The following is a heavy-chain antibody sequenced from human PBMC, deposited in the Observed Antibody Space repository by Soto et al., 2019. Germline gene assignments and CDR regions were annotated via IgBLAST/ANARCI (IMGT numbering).Heavy chain of an antibody. D-gene: IGHD2-15*01. CDR2: RYYSEST. CDR1: GGSITTGGYY. CDR3: ARTKCSGGSCYSWSLDY. Sequence: SETLSLTCTVSGGSITTGGYYWSWIRQLPGKGLEWIGHRYYSESTYYNPSLKSRVSVSLDTSKNQFSLKLSFVTAADTAMYYCARTKCSGGSCYSWSLDYWGQGTPVTVSS. V-gene: IGHV4-31*03. J-gene: IGHJ4*02.